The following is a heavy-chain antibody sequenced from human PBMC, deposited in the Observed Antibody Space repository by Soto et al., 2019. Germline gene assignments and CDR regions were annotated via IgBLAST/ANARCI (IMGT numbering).Heavy chain of an antibody. Sequence: QITLRESGPTLVKPTQTLTLTCTFSGFSLDASAVGVGWIRQPPGKALEWLALIYWDDDKRYNPSLKSRLTLTKDTSKNQVVLTMTNMDPVDTATYYSAPSGLSESQYVADAFDFWGQGTMVTVSS. CDR2: IYWDDDK. V-gene: IGHV2-5*02. J-gene: IGHJ3*01. CDR3: APSGLSESQYVADAFDF. CDR1: GFSLDASAVG. D-gene: IGHD3-16*01.